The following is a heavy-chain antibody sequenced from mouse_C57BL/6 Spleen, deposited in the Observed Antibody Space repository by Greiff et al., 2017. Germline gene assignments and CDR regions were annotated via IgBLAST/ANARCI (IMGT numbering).Heavy chain of an antibody. Sequence: QVQLQQSGAELARPGASVKLSCKASGYTFTSYGISWVKQRPGQGLEWIGEIYPRSGNTYYNEKFKGKATLTADKPSSTAYMELRSLTSEDSAVYFCAYYDGSSWGFAYWGQGTLVTVSA. V-gene: IGHV1-81*01. CDR2: IYPRSGNT. J-gene: IGHJ3*01. D-gene: IGHD1-1*01. CDR3: AYYDGSSWGFAY. CDR1: GYTFTSYG.